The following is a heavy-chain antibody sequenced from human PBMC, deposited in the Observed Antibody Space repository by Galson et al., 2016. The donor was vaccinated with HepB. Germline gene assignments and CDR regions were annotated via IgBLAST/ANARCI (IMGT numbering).Heavy chain of an antibody. CDR3: AKDHGNRWLNNWFDP. J-gene: IGHJ5*02. CDR2: IYSGGST. CDR1: GFTVSSSY. D-gene: IGHD6-19*01. Sequence: SQRLSCAAPGFTVSSSYMSWVRQAPGKGLEWVSVIYSGGSTYYAGSVKGRFTISRDNSKNTLYLQMNSLRDEDTAVYYCAKDHGNRWLNNWFDPWGQGTLVTVSS. V-gene: IGHV3-53*01.